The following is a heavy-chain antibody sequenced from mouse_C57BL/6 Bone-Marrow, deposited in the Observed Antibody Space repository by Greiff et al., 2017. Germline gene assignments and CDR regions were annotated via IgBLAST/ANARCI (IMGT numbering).Heavy chain of an antibody. V-gene: IGHV1-61*01. CDR1: GYTFTSYW. Sequence: QVQLKESGAELVRPGSSVKLSCKASGYTFTSYWMDWVKQRPGQGLEWIGNIYPSDSETHYNQKFKDKATLTVDKSSSTAYMQLSSLTSEDSAVYYCARGGTAQATFDYWGQGTTLTVSS. CDR2: IYPSDSET. D-gene: IGHD3-2*02. CDR3: ARGGTAQATFDY. J-gene: IGHJ2*01.